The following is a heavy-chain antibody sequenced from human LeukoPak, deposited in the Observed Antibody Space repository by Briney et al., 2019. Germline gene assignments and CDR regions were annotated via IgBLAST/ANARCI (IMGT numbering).Heavy chain of an antibody. CDR3: ARSLVGAFDY. D-gene: IGHD1-26*01. CDR1: GFTFSSYA. J-gene: IGHJ4*02. CDR2: ISYDGSNK. V-gene: IGHV3-30-3*01. Sequence: PGRSLRLSCAASGFTFSSYAMHWVRQAPGKGLEWVAVISYDGSNKYYADSVKGRFTISRDNSKNTLYLQMNSPRAEDTAVYYCARSLVGAFDYWGQGTLVTVSS.